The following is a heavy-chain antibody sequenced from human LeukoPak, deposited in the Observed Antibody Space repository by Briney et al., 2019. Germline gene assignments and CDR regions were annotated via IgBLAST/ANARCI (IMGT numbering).Heavy chain of an antibody. CDR1: GYTFTSYY. Sequence: GASVKVSCKASGYTFTSYYMHWVRQAPGQGLEWMGIINPSGGSTSYAQKFQGRVTMTRDMSTSTVYMELSSLRSEDTAVYYCARSLGGSGSYYYYYMDVWGKGTTVTISS. D-gene: IGHD3-10*01. CDR2: INPSGGST. CDR3: ARSLGGSGSYYYYYMDV. V-gene: IGHV1-46*01. J-gene: IGHJ6*03.